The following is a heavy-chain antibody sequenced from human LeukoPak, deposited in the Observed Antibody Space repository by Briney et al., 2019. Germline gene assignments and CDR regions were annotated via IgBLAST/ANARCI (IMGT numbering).Heavy chain of an antibody. Sequence: PGGSLRLSCVASGFTFSSYGMHWVRQAPGKGLEWVAVIWYDGSNKYYADSVKGRFTISRDNSKNTLYLQMNSLRAEDTAVYYCAREAHDFWSGYSGWFDPWGQGTLVTVSS. CDR1: GFTFSSYG. CDR3: AREAHDFWSGYSGWFDP. CDR2: IWYDGSNK. D-gene: IGHD3-3*01. V-gene: IGHV3-33*01. J-gene: IGHJ5*02.